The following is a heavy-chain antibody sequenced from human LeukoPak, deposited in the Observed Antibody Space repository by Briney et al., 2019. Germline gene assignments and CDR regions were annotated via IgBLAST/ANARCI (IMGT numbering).Heavy chain of an antibody. D-gene: IGHD3-22*01. CDR1: GISFASYW. V-gene: IGHV3-7*01. CDR3: AIPSSYDGSRYYHAY. J-gene: IGHJ4*02. CDR2: IGQDGTET. Sequence: PGGSLRLSCAASGISFASYWVTWVRQAPGQGLEWVAYIGQDGTETVYVGSVKGRFTISRDNARKLLFLEMNSPRADDTAVYYCAIPSSYDGSRYYHAYWGQGTLVSVSS.